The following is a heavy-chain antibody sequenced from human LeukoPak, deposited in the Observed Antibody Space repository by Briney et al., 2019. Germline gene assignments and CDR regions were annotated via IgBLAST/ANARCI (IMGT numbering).Heavy chain of an antibody. CDR2: INKDGSVE. V-gene: IGHV3-7*01. CDR3: ARSNPNRNALDL. D-gene: IGHD1-14*01. CDR1: GFTLSSYL. Sequence: PGGSLRLSCAASGFTLSSYLMSWVRQAPGRGLEWVANINKDGSVETYLDSVKGRFTVSRDNAKNSLFLQMNSLRGDDTAVYYCARSNPNRNALDLWGQGTMVTISS. J-gene: IGHJ3*01.